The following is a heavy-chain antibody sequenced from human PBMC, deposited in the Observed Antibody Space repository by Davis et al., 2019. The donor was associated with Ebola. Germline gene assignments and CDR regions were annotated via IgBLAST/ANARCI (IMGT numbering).Heavy chain of an antibody. CDR1: GYTFTGYY. Sequence: ASVKVSCKASGYTFTGYYMHWVRQAPGQGLEWMGWINPNSGGTSYAQKFQGRVTMTRDTSISTAYMELSRLRSDDTAVYYCARGCGGDCYSVSDDGTFDYWGQGTLVTVSS. CDR3: ARGCGGDCYSVSDDGTFDY. CDR2: INPNSGGT. D-gene: IGHD2-21*02. V-gene: IGHV1-2*02. J-gene: IGHJ4*02.